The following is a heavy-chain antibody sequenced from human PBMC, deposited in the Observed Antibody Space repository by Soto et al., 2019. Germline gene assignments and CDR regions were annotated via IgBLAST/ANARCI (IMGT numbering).Heavy chain of an antibody. CDR3: ASPLIWSDAFDI. Sequence: QVQLVQSGAEVKKPGASVKVSCKASGYTFTSYAMHWVRQAPGQRLEWMGWINAGNGNTKYSQKFQGRVTITRDTYASTAYMELSSLRSEDTAVYYCASPLIWSDAFDIWGQGTMVTVSS. V-gene: IGHV1-3*01. CDR2: INAGNGNT. J-gene: IGHJ3*02. D-gene: IGHD3-3*01. CDR1: GYTFTSYA.